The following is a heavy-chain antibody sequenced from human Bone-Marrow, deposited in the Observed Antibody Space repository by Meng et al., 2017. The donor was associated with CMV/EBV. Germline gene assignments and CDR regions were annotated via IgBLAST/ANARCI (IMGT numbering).Heavy chain of an antibody. J-gene: IGHJ4*02. CDR2: ISAYNDNT. CDR3: ARARYDFWSGYWPVDY. Sequence: YTFTSYGISWVRQAPGQGLEGMGWISAYNDNTNYEQKLQGRGTMTTETSKSTAYMELRSLRSDDTAVYYCARARYDFWSGYWPVDYWGQGTLVTVSS. V-gene: IGHV1-18*01. CDR1: YTFTSYG. D-gene: IGHD3-3*01.